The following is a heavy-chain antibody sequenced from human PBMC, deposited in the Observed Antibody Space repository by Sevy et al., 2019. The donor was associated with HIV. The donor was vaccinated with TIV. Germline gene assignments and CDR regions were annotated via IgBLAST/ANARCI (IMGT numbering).Heavy chain of an antibody. J-gene: IGHJ4*02. D-gene: IGHD3-10*01. Sequence: SETLSLTCTVSGGTISSSSYRWGWIRQPPGKGLEWVGSIYHTGAADGNPSLKRRVTMSVDTSKNQFSLQVGSVTAADTAVYYCARWYGNNFDYWGQGALVTVSS. CDR2: IYHTGAA. V-gene: IGHV4-39*01. CDR1: GGTISSSSYR. CDR3: ARWYGNNFDY.